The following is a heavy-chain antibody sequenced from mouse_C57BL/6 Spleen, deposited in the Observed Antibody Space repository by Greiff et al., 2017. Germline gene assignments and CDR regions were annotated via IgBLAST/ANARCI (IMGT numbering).Heavy chain of an antibody. D-gene: IGHD1-1*01. CDR2: IYPRSGNT. J-gene: IGHJ2*01. CDR1: GYTFTSSG. V-gene: IGHV1-81*01. Sequence: QVQLQQSGAELARPGASVKLSCKASGYTFTSSGISWVKQRTGQGLEWIGEIYPRSGNTYYNEKFKGKATLTADKSSSTAYMELRSLTSEDSAVYFCARDIYYGSSPYYFDYWGQGTTLTVSS. CDR3: ARDIYYGSSPYYFDY.